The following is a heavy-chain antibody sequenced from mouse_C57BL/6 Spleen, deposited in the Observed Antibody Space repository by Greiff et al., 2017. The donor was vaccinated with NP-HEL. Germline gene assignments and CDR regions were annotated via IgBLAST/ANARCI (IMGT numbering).Heavy chain of an antibody. D-gene: IGHD1-2*01. Sequence: QVQLQQPGAALVRPGSSVKLSCKASGYTFTSYWMHWVKQRPIQGLEWIGNIDPSDSETHYNQKFKDKATLTVDKSSSTAYMKLSSLTSEDSAVYYCARSGWGYAMDYWGQGTSVTVSS. CDR1: GYTFTSYW. V-gene: IGHV1-52*01. CDR2: IDPSDSET. CDR3: ARSGWGYAMDY. J-gene: IGHJ4*01.